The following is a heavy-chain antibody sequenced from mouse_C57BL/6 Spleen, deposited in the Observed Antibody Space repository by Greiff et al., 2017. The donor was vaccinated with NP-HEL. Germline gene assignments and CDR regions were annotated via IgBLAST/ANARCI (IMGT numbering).Heavy chain of an antibody. D-gene: IGHD1-1*01. Sequence: EVQLQQSGPGLVKPSQTVFLTCTVTGISITTGNYRWSWIRQFPGNKLEWIGYIYYSGTITYNPSLTSRTTITRDTPKNQFFLEMNSLTAEDTATYYCARSGSRYGYAMDYWGQGTSVTVSS. CDR1: GISITTGNYR. J-gene: IGHJ4*01. V-gene: IGHV3-5*01. CDR2: IYYSGTI. CDR3: ARSGSRYGYAMDY.